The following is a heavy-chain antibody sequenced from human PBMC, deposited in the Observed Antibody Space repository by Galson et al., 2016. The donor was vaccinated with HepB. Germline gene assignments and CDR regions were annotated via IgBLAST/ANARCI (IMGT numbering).Heavy chain of an antibody. V-gene: IGHV3-23*01. J-gene: IGHJ4*02. CDR3: AKGLYGDYSYFDD. CDR2: IAGSGAPT. CDR1: GFTFSSYA. D-gene: IGHD4-17*01. Sequence: SLRLSCAASGFTFSSYAMRWVRQAPGKGLEWVAAIAGSGAPTNYADSVKGRFTISRDNSKNTLYLQMNSLRAEDTAVYYCAKGLYGDYSYFDDWGQGTLVTVSS.